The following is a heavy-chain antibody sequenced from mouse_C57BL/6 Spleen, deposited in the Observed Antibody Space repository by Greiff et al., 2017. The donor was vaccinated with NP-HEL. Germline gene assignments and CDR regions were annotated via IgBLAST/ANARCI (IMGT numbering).Heavy chain of an antibody. J-gene: IGHJ3*01. D-gene: IGHD2-4*01. CDR1: GYSFTGYY. Sequence: VQLQQSGPELVKPGASVKLSCKASGYSFTGYYMHWVKQSHGNILEWIGYIYPCNGVSSYNQKFKGKATLTVDKSSSTAYMQLRSLTSEDSAVYYCASYESDGAGFAYWGQGTLVTVSA. CDR2: IYPCNGVS. V-gene: IGHV1-31*01. CDR3: ASYESDGAGFAY.